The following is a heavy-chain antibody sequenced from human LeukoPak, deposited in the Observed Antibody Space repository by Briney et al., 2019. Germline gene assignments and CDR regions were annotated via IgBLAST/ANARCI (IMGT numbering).Heavy chain of an antibody. CDR2: ISKDGSMK. V-gene: IGHV3-30*04. CDR1: GFSFSNYA. Sequence: GGSLRLSCAASGFSFSNYAMDWVRQAPGKGLEWVAVISKDGSMKYYSDSVNGRFTVSRDNSIHTLYLEMNSLKTEDTAVYYCEGVSFDCWSQGTMVTVSS. J-gene: IGHJ3*01. CDR3: EGVSFDC. D-gene: IGHD2-21*01.